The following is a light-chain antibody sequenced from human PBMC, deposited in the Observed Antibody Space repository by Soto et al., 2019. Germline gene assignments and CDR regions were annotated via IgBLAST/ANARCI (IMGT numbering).Light chain of an antibody. J-gene: IGKJ4*01. CDR3: EQYHRAPS. Sequence: DIQMTQSPSSLSASVGDRVTITCRASQGISNYLAWYQQKPGKVPELLIYAATTLQSGVPSRFSGSGSGTEFTLTTSVLPPEDVATYFCEQYHRAPSFGGGTKVEIK. CDR1: QGISNY. V-gene: IGKV1-27*01. CDR2: AAT.